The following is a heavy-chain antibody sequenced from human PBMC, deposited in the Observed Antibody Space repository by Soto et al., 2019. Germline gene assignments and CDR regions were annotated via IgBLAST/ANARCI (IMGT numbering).Heavy chain of an antibody. CDR3: ARVSGSYYYGMDV. CDR2: IYHSGST. J-gene: IGHJ6*02. CDR1: GGSISSSNW. D-gene: IGHD1-26*01. Sequence: SETLSLTCAVSGGSISSSNWWSWVRQPPGKGLEWIGEIYHSGSTNYNPSLKSRVTISVDKSKNQFSLKRTSVTAADTAVYSCARVSGSYYYGMDVWGQGTTAPVSS. V-gene: IGHV4-4*02.